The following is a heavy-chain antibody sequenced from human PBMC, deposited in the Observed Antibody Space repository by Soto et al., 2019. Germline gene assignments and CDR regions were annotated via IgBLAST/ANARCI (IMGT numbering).Heavy chain of an antibody. V-gene: IGHV5-51*01. Sequence: GESLKISCKGSGYSFTSYWIGWVRQMPGKGLEWMGIIYPGDSDTRYSPSFQGQVTISADKSISTAHLQWSSLKASDTAMYYCATQTTVTTGEGAFDIWGQGTMVTVSS. J-gene: IGHJ3*02. CDR3: ATQTTVTTGEGAFDI. CDR2: IYPGDSDT. D-gene: IGHD4-17*01. CDR1: GYSFTSYW.